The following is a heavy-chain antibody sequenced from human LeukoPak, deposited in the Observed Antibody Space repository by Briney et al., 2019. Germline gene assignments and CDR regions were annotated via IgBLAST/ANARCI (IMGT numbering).Heavy chain of an antibody. D-gene: IGHD2-8*01. CDR3: ARGGLYRAFAI. J-gene: IGHJ3*02. V-gene: IGHV3-7*01. CDR1: GFSFSSHW. CDR2: INQDGSEK. Sequence: GGSLILSCAAPGFSFSSHWRCWVRQAPGKGLEWVANINQDGSEKFYVDSVKCRFTIPRDNARNALYLQMTSLRSEDTGVYFCARGGLYRAFAIWGQGTMVTVSS.